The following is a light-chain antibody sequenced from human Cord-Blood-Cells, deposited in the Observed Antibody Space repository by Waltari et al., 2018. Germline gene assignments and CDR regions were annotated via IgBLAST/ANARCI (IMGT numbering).Light chain of an antibody. J-gene: IGKJ3*01. CDR1: QSVLYSSNNKNY. CDR2: WAS. V-gene: IGKV4-1*01. CDR3: QQYYSTPFT. Sequence: DIVMTQSPDSLAVSLGERATINCKSSQSVLYSSNNKNYFTWYQQKPGQPPKLVIYWASTRESGVPDRFSGSESGTDFTLTISSLQAEDVAVYYCQQYYSTPFTFGPGTKVDIK.